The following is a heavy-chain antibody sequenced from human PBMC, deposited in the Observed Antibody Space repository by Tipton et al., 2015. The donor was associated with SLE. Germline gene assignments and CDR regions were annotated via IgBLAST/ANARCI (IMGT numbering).Heavy chain of an antibody. Sequence: TLSLTCTVSGGSISSSSYYWGWIRQPPGKGLEWIGSIYYSGSTYYNPSLKSRVTISVDMPKSQFSLKLTSVTAADTAVYYCARGGGSPSYWGQGTLVTVSS. J-gene: IGHJ4*02. CDR2: IYYSGST. CDR3: ARGGGSPSY. CDR1: GGSISSSSYY. D-gene: IGHD2-15*01. V-gene: IGHV4-39*07.